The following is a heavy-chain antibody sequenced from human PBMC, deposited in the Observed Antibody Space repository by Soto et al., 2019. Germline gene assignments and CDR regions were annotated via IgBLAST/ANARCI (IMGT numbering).Heavy chain of an antibody. CDR2: SGTT. D-gene: IGHD1-26*01. V-gene: IGHV3-23*01. J-gene: IGHJ4*02. CDR1: GFRFSDYA. Sequence: EGQLLESGGGLVQPGESLRLACEASGFRFSDYAMSWVRQAPGKGLEWVSSGTTYYAESEKGRFTVSRDISRNRMYLQMNSLRAEDTAIYYCVQGASLYSGSSEGYFDDWGQGTLVTVAS. CDR3: VQGASLYSGSSEGYFDD.